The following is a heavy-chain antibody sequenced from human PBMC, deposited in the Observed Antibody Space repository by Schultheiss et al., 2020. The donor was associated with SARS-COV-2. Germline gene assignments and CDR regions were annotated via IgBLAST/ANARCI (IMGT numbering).Heavy chain of an antibody. J-gene: IGHJ6*02. V-gene: IGHV4-4*07. Sequence: SQTLSLTCTVSGGSISSYYWSWIRQPAGKGLEWIGRIYTSGSTNYNPSLKSRVTMSVDTSKNQFSLKLSSVTAADTAVYYCARDCSGGSCRDYYYYYGMDVWGQGTTVTVPS. D-gene: IGHD2-15*01. CDR1: GGSISSYY. CDR2: IYTSGST. CDR3: ARDCSGGSCRDYYYYYGMDV.